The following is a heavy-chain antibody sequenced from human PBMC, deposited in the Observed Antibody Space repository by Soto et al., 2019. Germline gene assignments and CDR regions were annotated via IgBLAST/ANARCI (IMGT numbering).Heavy chain of an antibody. CDR1: GGTFNSYA. CDR3: AGDCSSTSCPYDY. CDR2: IIPIFGTA. J-gene: IGHJ4*02. D-gene: IGHD2-2*01. Sequence: QVQLVQSGAEVKKPGSSVKVSCKASGGTFNSYAISWVRQAPGQGREWMGGIIPIFGTANYAQKFQGRVTITADESTSTAYMELSSLRSEDTAVYYCAGDCSSTSCPYDYWGQGTLVTVSS. V-gene: IGHV1-69*01.